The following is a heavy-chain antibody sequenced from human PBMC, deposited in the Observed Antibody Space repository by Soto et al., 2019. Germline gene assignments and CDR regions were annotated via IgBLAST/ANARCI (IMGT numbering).Heavy chain of an antibody. CDR2: INHSGST. CDR1: GGSFSGYY. D-gene: IGHD6-19*01. J-gene: IGHJ4*02. CDR3: ARFEQWLVFDY. V-gene: IGHV4-34*01. Sequence: PSETLSLTCAVYGGSFSGYYWSWIRQPPGKGLEWIGEINHSGSTNYNPSLKSRVTISVDTSKNQFSLKLSSVTAADTAVYYCARFEQWLVFDYWGQGTLVTVSS.